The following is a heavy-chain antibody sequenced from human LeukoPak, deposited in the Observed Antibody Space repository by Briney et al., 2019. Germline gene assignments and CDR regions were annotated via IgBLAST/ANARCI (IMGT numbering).Heavy chain of an antibody. Sequence: ASVKVSCKASGYTFTSYAMNWVRQAPGQGLEWMGWINTNTGNPTYAQGFTGRFVFSLDTSVSTAYLQISSLKAEDTAVYCCARTLYYYDSSGTKPKHVDAFDIWGQGTMVTVSS. V-gene: IGHV7-4-1*02. CDR2: INTNTGNP. J-gene: IGHJ3*02. D-gene: IGHD3-22*01. CDR1: GYTFTSYA. CDR3: ARTLYYYDSSGTKPKHVDAFDI.